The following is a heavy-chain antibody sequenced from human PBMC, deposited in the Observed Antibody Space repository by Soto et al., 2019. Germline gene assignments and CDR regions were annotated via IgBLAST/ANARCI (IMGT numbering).Heavy chain of an antibody. CDR3: ARDRPHNWFDP. CDR1: GFTISNYW. J-gene: IGHJ5*02. CDR2: IDSYGGYS. V-gene: IGHV3-74*01. Sequence: EVQLVESGGGLVQPGGSLSLSCAASGFTISNYWMHWVRQSPGKGLVWVAGIDSYGGYSRYADSVRGRFTISRDNGKNSLYSQMNRLRHEDTAVYYCARDRPHNWFDPWGQGALVTVST.